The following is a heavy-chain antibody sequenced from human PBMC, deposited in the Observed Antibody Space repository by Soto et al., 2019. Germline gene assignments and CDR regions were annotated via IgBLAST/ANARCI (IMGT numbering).Heavy chain of an antibody. CDR3: ARMASAGTLNWFGP. D-gene: IGHD6-13*01. CDR2: MNPGSGKT. V-gene: IGHV1-8*02. J-gene: IGHJ5*02. Sequence: ASVKVSCKASGYTFINFDISWVRQATGQGLEWMGWMNPGSGKTGYANKFQGRVTMTRDASTGTAHLELSSLTSEDTAVYYCARMASAGTLNWFGPWGQGTLVTVSS. CDR1: GYTFINFD.